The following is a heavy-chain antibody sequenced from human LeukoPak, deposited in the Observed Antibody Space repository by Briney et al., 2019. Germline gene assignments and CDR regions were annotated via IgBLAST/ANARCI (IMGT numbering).Heavy chain of an antibody. CDR1: GYSSTNYG. D-gene: IGHD6-6*01. J-gene: IGHJ4*02. CDR3: ATTIGARLMYFDY. CDR2: IHIYRGNT. V-gene: IGHV1-18*01. Sequence: ASVKVSCKASGYSSTNYGISWVRQAPGQGLEWMGWIHIYRGNTNYAQKFQGRVTMTTDTSTSTAYMEVRSLRSDDTAVYYCATTIGARLMYFDYWGQGTLVTVSS.